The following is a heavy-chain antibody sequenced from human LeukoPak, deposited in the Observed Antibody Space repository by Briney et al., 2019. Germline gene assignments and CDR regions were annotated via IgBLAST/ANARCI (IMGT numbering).Heavy chain of an antibody. J-gene: IGHJ4*02. CDR1: GYTFTSHG. V-gene: IGHV1-69*06. CDR2: IIPVFGTT. Sequence: SVKVSCKTSGYTFTSHGISWVRQAPGQGLEWLGGIIPVFGTTTYAQKFQAKVTMTADKSTNTAYLEISSLTSDDTAVYYCARCSPGDSSNFYAVLQYWGQGTQVTVST. D-gene: IGHD3-22*01. CDR3: ARCSPGDSSNFYAVLQY.